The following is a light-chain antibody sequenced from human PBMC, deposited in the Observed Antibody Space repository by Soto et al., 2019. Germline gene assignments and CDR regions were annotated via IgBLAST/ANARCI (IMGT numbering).Light chain of an antibody. J-gene: IGKJ2*01. CDR1: QSVSSN. CDR2: GAS. V-gene: IGKV3-15*01. CDR3: QQYNKWPPMYT. Sequence: EIVMTQSPATLSVSPGERATLSCRASQSVSSNLAWYQQKPGQAPRLLIYGASTRATGIPARFSGSGSGTEFTLTISSLQSEDFAVYYCQQYNKWPPMYTFGQGTKVAIK.